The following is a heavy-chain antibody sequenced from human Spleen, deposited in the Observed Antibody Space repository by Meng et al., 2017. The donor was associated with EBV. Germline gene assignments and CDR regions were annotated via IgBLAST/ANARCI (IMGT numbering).Heavy chain of an antibody. Sequence: VHLVPSWVEVKKPGSPLKVSCKTAGGILNSDAISWVRQAPGQGLEWLGGLIPMFSAPNYAQRFQDRVTIIADASTSTHYMELSSLRFEDTALYYCASESGRGYTPDYWGQGTLVTVSS. CDR2: LIPMFSAP. CDR3: ASESGRGYTPDY. J-gene: IGHJ4*02. CDR1: GGILNSDA. D-gene: IGHD3-10*01. V-gene: IGHV1-69*01.